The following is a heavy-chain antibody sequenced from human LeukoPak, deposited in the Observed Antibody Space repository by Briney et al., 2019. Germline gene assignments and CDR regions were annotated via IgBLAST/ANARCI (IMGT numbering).Heavy chain of an antibody. D-gene: IGHD2-15*01. V-gene: IGHV3-30*18. J-gene: IGHJ5*02. Sequence: PGRSLRLSCAASGFTFSGYGIHWVRQAPGKGLEWVAVISYDGSNKYYADSVKGRFTISRDNSKNTLYLQMNSLRAEDTAVYYCAKDYCSGGSCNWFEPWGEGTLVTVSS. CDR3: AKDYCSGGSCNWFEP. CDR2: ISYDGSNK. CDR1: GFTFSGYG.